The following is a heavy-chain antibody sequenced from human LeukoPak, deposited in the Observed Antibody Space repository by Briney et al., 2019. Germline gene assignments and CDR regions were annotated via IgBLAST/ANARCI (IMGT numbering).Heavy chain of an antibody. V-gene: IGHV1-3*01. CDR3: ARGNGFWAPLSY. CDR2: INAGNGNT. Sequence: GASVKVSCKASGYTFTSYAMHWVRQAPGQRLEWMGWINAGNGNTKYSQEFQGRVTMTTDTSTSTVYMELSSLTSEDTAVYSCARGNGFWAPLSYWGQGTLVTVSS. D-gene: IGHD3-10*01. J-gene: IGHJ4*02. CDR1: GYTFTSYA.